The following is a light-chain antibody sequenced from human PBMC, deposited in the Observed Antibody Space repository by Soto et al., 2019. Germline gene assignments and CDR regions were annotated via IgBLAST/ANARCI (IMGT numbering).Light chain of an antibody. J-gene: IGKJ1*01. CDR2: AAS. CDR1: QSISSY. CDR3: LQDYNYPRT. V-gene: IGKV1-6*01. Sequence: IQMTQSPSSLSASVGDRVTITCRASQSISSYLNWYQQRPGKAPKLLIYAASSLQSGVPSRFSGSGSGTDFTLTISSLQPEDFATYYCLQDYNYPRTFGQGTKVDIK.